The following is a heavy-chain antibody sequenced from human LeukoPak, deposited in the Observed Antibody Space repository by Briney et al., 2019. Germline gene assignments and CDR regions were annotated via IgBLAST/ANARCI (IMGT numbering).Heavy chain of an antibody. Sequence: SVKVSCKASGGTFSSYAISWVRQAPGQGLEWMGRIIHILGIANYAQKFQGRVTITADKSTSTAYMELSSLRSEDTAVYYCAGGLTGTTGGWFDPWGQGTLVTVSS. CDR3: AGGLTGTTGGWFDP. D-gene: IGHD1-20*01. CDR2: IIHILGIA. CDR1: GGTFSSYA. J-gene: IGHJ5*02. V-gene: IGHV1-69*04.